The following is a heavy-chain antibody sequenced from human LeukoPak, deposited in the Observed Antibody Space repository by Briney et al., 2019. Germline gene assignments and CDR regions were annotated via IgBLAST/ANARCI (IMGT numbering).Heavy chain of an antibody. CDR2: IYTSGST. J-gene: IGHJ4*02. CDR1: GGSISSYY. D-gene: IGHD3-3*01. Sequence: KPSETLSLTCTVSGGSISSYYWSWIRQPAGKGLGWIGRIYTSGSTNYNPSLKSRVTMSVDTSKNQFSLKLSSVTAADTAVYYCARETRGFWSGYPETNFDYWGQGTLVTVSS. CDR3: ARETRGFWSGYPETNFDY. V-gene: IGHV4-4*07.